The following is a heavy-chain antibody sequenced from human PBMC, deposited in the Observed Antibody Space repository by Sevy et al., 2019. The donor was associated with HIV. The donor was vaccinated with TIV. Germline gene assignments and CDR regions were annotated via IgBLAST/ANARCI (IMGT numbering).Heavy chain of an antibody. Sequence: SETLSLTCTVSGGSISSYYWSWIRQPPGKGLEWIGYIYYSGSTNYNPSLKSRVTISVDTSKNQFSLKLSSVTAADTAVYYCARVYYDSSGYYSPYYYYYMDVWGKGTTVTVPS. V-gene: IGHV4-59*01. CDR1: GGSISSYY. J-gene: IGHJ6*03. D-gene: IGHD3-22*01. CDR3: ARVYYDSSGYYSPYYYYYMDV. CDR2: IYYSGST.